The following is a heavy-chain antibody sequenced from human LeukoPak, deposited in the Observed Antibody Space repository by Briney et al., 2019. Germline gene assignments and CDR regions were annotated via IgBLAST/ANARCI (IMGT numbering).Heavy chain of an antibody. D-gene: IGHD5/OR15-5a*01. CDR2: INPSGGST. J-gene: IGHJ3*02. CDR3: ARKSVGRAFDI. CDR1: GYTFTSYY. Sequence: AAPVTVSCTASGYTFTSYYMHWVRQAPGQGLEWMGIINPSGGSTSYAQKFQGRVTMTRDTSTSTVYMELSSLRSEDTAVYYCARKSVGRAFDIWGQGTMVTVSS. V-gene: IGHV1-46*01.